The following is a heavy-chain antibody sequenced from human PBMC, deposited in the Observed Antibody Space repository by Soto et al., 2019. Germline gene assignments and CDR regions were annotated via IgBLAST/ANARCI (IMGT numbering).Heavy chain of an antibody. D-gene: IGHD6-19*01. J-gene: IGHJ4*02. CDR1: GFTFSSYA. V-gene: IGHV3-23*01. Sequence: GSLRLSCAASGFTFSSYAMSWVRQAPGKGLEWVSAISGSGGSTYYADSVKGRFTISRDNSKNTLYLQMNSLRAEDTAVYYCAKDNGVYSSGPGFDYWGQGTLATVSS. CDR3: AKDNGVYSSGPGFDY. CDR2: ISGSGGST.